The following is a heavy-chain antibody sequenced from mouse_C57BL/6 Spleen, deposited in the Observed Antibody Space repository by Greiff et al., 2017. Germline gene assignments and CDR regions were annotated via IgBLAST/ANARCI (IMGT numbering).Heavy chain of an antibody. CDR1: GFSLTSYG. Sequence: VQLQESGPGLVQPSPSLSITCTVSGFSLTSYGVHWVRQSPGKGLEWLGVIWSGGSTAYNAAFISSLSNSKDNYKSQGFFKKNSLQADDTAIYYCARTWDGYFDVWGTGTTVSVSS. V-gene: IGHV2-2*01. D-gene: IGHD4-1*01. CDR3: ARTWDGYFDV. CDR2: IWSGGST. J-gene: IGHJ1*03.